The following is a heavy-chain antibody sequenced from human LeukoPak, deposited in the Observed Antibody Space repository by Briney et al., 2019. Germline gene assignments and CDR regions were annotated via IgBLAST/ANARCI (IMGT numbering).Heavy chain of an antibody. Sequence: SVKVSCKASGGTFSRYAISWVRQAPGQGLEWMGGIIPIFGTANYAQKFQGRVTITADESTSTAYMELSSLRSEDTAVYYCARLDVWGSYRLFDYWGQGTLVTVSS. J-gene: IGHJ4*02. CDR1: GGTFSRYA. CDR2: IIPIFGTA. CDR3: ARLDVWGSYRLFDY. D-gene: IGHD3-16*02. V-gene: IGHV1-69*13.